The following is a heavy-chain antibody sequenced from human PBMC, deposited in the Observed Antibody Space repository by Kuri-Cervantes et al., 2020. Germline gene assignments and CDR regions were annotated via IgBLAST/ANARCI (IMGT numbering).Heavy chain of an antibody. D-gene: IGHD1-7*01. J-gene: IGHJ4*02. Sequence: GGSLRLSCAASGFTFSNHGMHWVRQAPGKGLEWVAYIRFDGSGKYYTDSVRGRFTISRDNSKDTLYLQLNSLRAEDTAVYCCARDWNWSTDYWGQGTLVTVSS. CDR3: ARDWNWSTDY. CDR2: IRFDGSGK. CDR1: GFTFSNHG. V-gene: IGHV3-30*02.